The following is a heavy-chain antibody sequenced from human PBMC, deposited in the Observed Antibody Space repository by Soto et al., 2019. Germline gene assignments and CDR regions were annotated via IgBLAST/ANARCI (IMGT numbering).Heavy chain of an antibody. V-gene: IGHV4-4*02. CDR3: ASGDFSHFEH. CDR2: ISHSGST. D-gene: IGHD4-17*01. J-gene: IGHJ4*02. CDR1: GGSITSSNW. Sequence: PSETLSLTCAVSGGSITSSNWWSWVRQPPGKGLEWLGQISHSGSTDYNPSLKSRVSISVDKSKNRLSLKLSSATAADTALYYCASGDFSHFEHWGQGTLVTVSS.